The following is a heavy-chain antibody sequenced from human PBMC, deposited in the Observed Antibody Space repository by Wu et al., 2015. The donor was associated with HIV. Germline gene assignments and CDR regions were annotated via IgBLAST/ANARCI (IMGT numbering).Heavy chain of an antibody. CDR2: IIPIFGTT. J-gene: IGHJ4*02. CDR3: AIKLGIEATDTDFDY. V-gene: IGHV1-69*12. Sequence: QVQLVQSGPEVKKPGSSVKVSCKASGGTFSNYVITWMRQAPGQGLEWMGGIIPIFGTTNNAQKFQGRVTITADESTTTAYMELSSLRSEDTAVYYCAIKLGIEATDTDFDYWGQGTLVTVSS. D-gene: IGHD1-1*01. CDR1: GGTFSNYV.